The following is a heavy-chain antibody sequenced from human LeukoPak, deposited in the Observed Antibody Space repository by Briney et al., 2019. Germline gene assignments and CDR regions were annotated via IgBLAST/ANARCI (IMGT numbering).Heavy chain of an antibody. V-gene: IGHV3-43D*03. CDR2: ISWDGGST. J-gene: IGHJ4*02. Sequence: GGSLRLSCAASGFTFDDYAMHWVRQAPGKGMEWVFLISWDGGSTYYADSVKGRFTISRDNSKNSLYLQMNSLRAEDTALYYCAKDIGGSSELIDYWGQGTLVTVSS. CDR3: AKDIGGSSELIDY. D-gene: IGHD1-26*01. CDR1: GFTFDDYA.